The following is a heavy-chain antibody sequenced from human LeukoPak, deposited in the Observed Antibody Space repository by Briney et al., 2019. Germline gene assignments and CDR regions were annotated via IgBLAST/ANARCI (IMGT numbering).Heavy chain of an antibody. Sequence: GGSLRLSCAASGFTFSSYAMSWVRQAPGKGLEWVSAISGSGGSTYYADSVKGRFTISKDNSKNTLYLQMNSLRAKDTAVYYCARRRGYSGYDLDYWGQGTLVTVSS. V-gene: IGHV3-23*01. CDR1: GFTFSSYA. CDR3: ARRRGYSGYDLDY. D-gene: IGHD5-12*01. CDR2: ISGSGGST. J-gene: IGHJ4*02.